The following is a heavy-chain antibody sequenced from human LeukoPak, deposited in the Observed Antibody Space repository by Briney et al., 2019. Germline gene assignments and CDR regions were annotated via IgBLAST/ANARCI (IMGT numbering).Heavy chain of an antibody. Sequence: GGSLRLSCAASGFSFSYYWMSWVRQAPGKGLEWVADINEDGSEKYYVDSVRGRFTISRDNAKNSLYLLMNSLRAEDTAVYYCAKPYYYGSGRSFDYWGQGTLVTVSS. J-gene: IGHJ4*02. CDR2: INEDGSEK. CDR1: GFSFSYYW. CDR3: AKPYYYGSGRSFDY. V-gene: IGHV3-7*01. D-gene: IGHD3-10*01.